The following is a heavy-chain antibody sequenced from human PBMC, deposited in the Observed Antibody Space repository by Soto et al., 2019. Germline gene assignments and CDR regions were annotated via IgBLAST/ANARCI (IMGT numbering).Heavy chain of an antibody. V-gene: IGHV4-59*13. J-gene: IGHJ4*02. CDR3: ARRLFGSGWTLDS. CDR2: VYHTGST. Sequence: SETLSLTCDVSGASITTYYWSWIRQAPGKGLEWIGNVYHTGSTDYNSSLRSRVTISVDTSKNQFSLNMNSVTAADTAVYYCARRLFGSGWTLDSWGQGALVTVSS. CDR1: GASITTYY. D-gene: IGHD6-19*01.